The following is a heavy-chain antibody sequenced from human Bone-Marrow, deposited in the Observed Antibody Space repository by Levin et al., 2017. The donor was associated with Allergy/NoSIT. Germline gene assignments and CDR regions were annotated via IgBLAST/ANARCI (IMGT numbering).Heavy chain of an antibody. J-gene: IGHJ4*02. CDR1: GYPFTRYT. CDR2: IVTNTGRP. V-gene: IGHV7-4-1*02. CDR3: ARDDSDSSRYSLGNY. Sequence: SVKVSCKASGYPFTRYTINWVRQAPGQGLEWMGWIVTNTGRPTYAQGFTGRVVFSLDTSVSTAYLQISTLKAEHTAVYYCARDDSDSSRYSLGNYWGPGTLVPVSP. D-gene: IGHD3-22*01.